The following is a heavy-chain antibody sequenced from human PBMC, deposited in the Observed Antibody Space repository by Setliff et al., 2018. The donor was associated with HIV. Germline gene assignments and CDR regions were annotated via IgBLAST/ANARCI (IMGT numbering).Heavy chain of an antibody. CDR3: ARLSGYSYGWDDVFDI. CDR2: IHHGGT. Sequence: SETLSLTCTVSGYYINSGHYWGWIRQPPGKGLEWIGSIHHGGTYYNPSLKSRVTLAVDTSMNQFSLSLISVTAADAAVYFCARLSGYSYGWDDVFDIWGQGTMVTVSS. D-gene: IGHD5-18*01. V-gene: IGHV4-38-2*02. J-gene: IGHJ3*02. CDR1: GYYINSGHY.